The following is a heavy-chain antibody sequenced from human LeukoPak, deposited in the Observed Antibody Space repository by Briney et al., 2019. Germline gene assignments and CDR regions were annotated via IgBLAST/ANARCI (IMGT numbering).Heavy chain of an antibody. V-gene: IGHV1-24*01. Sequence: ASVKVSCKVSGYTLTELSMHWVRQAPGKGLEWMGGFDPEDGETIYAQKLQGRVTMTEDTSTDTAYMELSSLRSEDTAVYYCATARTSNCGGDCYYYFDYWGQGTLVTVSS. CDR1: GYTLTELS. D-gene: IGHD2-21*02. J-gene: IGHJ4*02. CDR3: ATARTSNCGGDCYYYFDY. CDR2: FDPEDGET.